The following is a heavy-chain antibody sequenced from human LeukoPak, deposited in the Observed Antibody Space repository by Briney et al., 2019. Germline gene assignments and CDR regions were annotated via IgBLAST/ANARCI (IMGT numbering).Heavy chain of an antibody. V-gene: IGHV3-23*01. D-gene: IGHD3-22*01. Sequence: GGSLRLSCAASGFTFSSYGMSWVRQAPGKGLEWVSAISDSGGRTFYADSVKGRFTISRDNSKNTLYLQINSLRAEDTAVYYCVKDSYDTSIWGQGTLVTVSA. CDR1: GFTFSSYG. CDR3: VKDSYDTSI. CDR2: ISDSGGRT. J-gene: IGHJ4*02.